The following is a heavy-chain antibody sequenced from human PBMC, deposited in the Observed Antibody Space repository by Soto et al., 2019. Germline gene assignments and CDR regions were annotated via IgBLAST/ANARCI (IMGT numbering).Heavy chain of an antibody. CDR3: ATLGYCTNGVCYRNWFDP. CDR1: GGSISSSSYY. D-gene: IGHD2-8*01. J-gene: IGHJ5*02. V-gene: IGHV4-39*01. CDR2: IYYSGST. Sequence: SETLPLTCTVSGGSISSSSYYWGWIRQPPGKGLEWIGSIYYSGSTYYNPSLKSRVTISVDTSKNQFSLKLSSVTAADTAVYYCATLGYCTNGVCYRNWFDPWGQGTLVTVSS.